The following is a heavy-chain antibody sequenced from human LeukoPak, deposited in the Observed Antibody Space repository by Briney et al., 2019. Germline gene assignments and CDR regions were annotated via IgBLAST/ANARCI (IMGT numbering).Heavy chain of an antibody. D-gene: IGHD2-2*01. CDR3: ARAHCSSTSCYEYWFDP. J-gene: IGHJ5*02. V-gene: IGHV4-39*07. CDR1: GGSISSSSYY. CDR2: IYYSGST. Sequence: SETLSLTCSVSGGSISSSSYYWGWIRQPPGNGLEWIGSIYYSGSTYYNPSLKSRVTISVDTSKNQFSLKLSSVTAADTAVYYCARAHCSSTSCYEYWFDPWGQGTLVTVSS.